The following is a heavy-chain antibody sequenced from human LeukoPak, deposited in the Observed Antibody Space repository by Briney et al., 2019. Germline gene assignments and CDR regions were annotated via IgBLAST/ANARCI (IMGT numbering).Heavy chain of an antibody. CDR1: GYTFTSYG. J-gene: IGHJ4*02. D-gene: IGHD6-13*01. CDR2: ISAYNGNT. V-gene: IGHV1-18*01. Sequence: ALVKVSCKASGYTFTSYGISWVRQAPGQGLEWMGWISAYNGNTNYAQKLQGRVTMTTDTSTSTAYMELRSLRSDDTAVYYCARARIVAAGTGFDYWGQGTLVTVSS. CDR3: ARARIVAAGTGFDY.